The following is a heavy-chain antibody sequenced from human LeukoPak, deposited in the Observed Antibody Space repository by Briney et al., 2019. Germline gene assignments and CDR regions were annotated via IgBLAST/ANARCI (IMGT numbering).Heavy chain of an antibody. Sequence: SETLSLTCTVSGGSISSSYWSWIRQPPGKGLEWIGYIYYSGSTNYNPSLKSRVTISVDTSKNQFSLKLSSVTAADTAVYYCAREGSSGWWGQGTLVTVSS. CDR1: GGSISSSY. CDR3: AREGSSGW. V-gene: IGHV4-59*01. J-gene: IGHJ4*02. CDR2: IYYSGST. D-gene: IGHD6-19*01.